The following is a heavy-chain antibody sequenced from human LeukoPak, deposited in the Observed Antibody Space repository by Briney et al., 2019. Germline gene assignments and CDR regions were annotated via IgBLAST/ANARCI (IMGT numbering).Heavy chain of an antibody. CDR2: ISSSGSTI. V-gene: IGHV3-48*04. J-gene: IGHJ4*02. CDR3: ARALGDCYFDY. Sequence: GGSLRLSCAASGFTFNSYGMHWVRQAPGKGLEWVSYISSSGSTIYYADSVKGRFTISRDNAKNSLFLQMNSLRADDTAVYYRARALGDCYFDYWGQGTLVTVSS. CDR1: GFTFNSYG. D-gene: IGHD2-21*02.